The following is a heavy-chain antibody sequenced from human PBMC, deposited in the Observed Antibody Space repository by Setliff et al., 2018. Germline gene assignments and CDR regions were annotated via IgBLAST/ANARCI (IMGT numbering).Heavy chain of an antibody. J-gene: IGHJ6*03. Sequence: PSETLSLTCTVSGDSISSRTHYWSWIRQPAGEGLEWIGQIYTSWSTNYNPSLQSRVTISLDTSRNQFSLKLSSVTAADTAVYYCARMSGFQYIDVWGKGTTVTFSS. CDR3: ARMSGFQYIDV. CDR2: IYTSWST. CDR1: GDSISSRTHY. D-gene: IGHD3-3*01. V-gene: IGHV4-61*09.